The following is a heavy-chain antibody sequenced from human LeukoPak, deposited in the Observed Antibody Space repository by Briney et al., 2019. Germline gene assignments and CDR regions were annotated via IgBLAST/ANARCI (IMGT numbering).Heavy chain of an antibody. V-gene: IGHV4-38-2*02. J-gene: IGHJ3*02. CDR1: GYSISSGYY. CDR2: IYHSGST. Sequence: SETLSLTCTVSGYSISSGYYWGWIRQPPGKGLEWIGSIYHSGSTYYNPSLKSRVTISVDTSKNQFSLKLSSVTAADTAVYYCARRAEVYNWNYADAFDIWGQGTMVTVSS. D-gene: IGHD1-7*01. CDR3: ARRAEVYNWNYADAFDI.